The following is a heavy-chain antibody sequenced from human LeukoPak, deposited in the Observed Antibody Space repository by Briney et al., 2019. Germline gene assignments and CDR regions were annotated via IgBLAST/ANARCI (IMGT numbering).Heavy chain of an antibody. V-gene: IGHV4-61*02. CDR1: GGSISSGSYY. CDR2: IYTSGST. CDR3: ARHRAAAGTYFDY. J-gene: IGHJ4*02. D-gene: IGHD6-13*01. Sequence: PSETLSLTCTVSGGSISSGSYYWSWIRQPAGKGLEWIGRIYTSGSTNYNPSLKSRVTISVDTSKNQFSLKLSSVTAADTAVYYCARHRAAAGTYFDYWGQGTLVTVSS.